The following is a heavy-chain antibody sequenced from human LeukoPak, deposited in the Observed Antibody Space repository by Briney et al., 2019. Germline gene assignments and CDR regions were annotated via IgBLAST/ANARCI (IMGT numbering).Heavy chain of an antibody. V-gene: IGHV4-30-2*02. CDR3: AAFIAAAGRGSPH. J-gene: IGHJ4*02. D-gene: IGHD6-13*01. Sequence: PSETLSLTCAVSGGSISSGGYSWSWIRQPPGKGLEWIGYIYHSGSTYYNPSLKSRVTISVDTSKNQFSLKLSSVTAADTAVYYCAAFIAAAGRGSPHWGQGTLVTVSS. CDR1: GGSISSGGYS. CDR2: IYHSGST.